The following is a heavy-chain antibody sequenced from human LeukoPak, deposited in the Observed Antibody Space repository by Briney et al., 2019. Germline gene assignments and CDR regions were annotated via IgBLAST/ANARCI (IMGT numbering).Heavy chain of an antibody. V-gene: IGHV1-2*06. CDR3: ARAPTQQLWLLGWFDP. CDR2: INPNSGGT. Sequence: ASVKVSCKASGYTFTGYYMHWVRQAPGQGLEWMGRINPNSGGTNYAQKFQGRVTMTRDTSIGTAYMELSRLRSDDAAVYYCARAPTQQLWLLGWFDPWGQGTLVTVSS. J-gene: IGHJ5*02. D-gene: IGHD5-18*01. CDR1: GYTFTGYY.